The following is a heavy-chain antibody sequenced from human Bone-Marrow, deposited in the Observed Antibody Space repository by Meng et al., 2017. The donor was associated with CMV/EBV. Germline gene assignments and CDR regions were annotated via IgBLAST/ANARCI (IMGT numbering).Heavy chain of an antibody. J-gene: IGHJ4*02. CDR3: AKLVVRTGGY. Sequence: GESLKISCAASGFTFSSYAMSWVRQAPGKGLEWVSAISGSGGSTYYADSVKGRFTISRDNSKNTLYLQMNSLRAEDTAVYYCAKLVVRTGGYWGQGTLVTVSS. CDR2: ISGSGGST. D-gene: IGHD4-23*01. V-gene: IGHV3-23*01. CDR1: GFTFSSYA.